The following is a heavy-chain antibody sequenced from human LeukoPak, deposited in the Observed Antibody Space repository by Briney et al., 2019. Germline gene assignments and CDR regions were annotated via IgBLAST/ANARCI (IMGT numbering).Heavy chain of an antibody. Sequence: SGTLSLTCTVSGGSISSSSYYWGWIRQPPGKGLEWIGSIYYSGSTYYNPSLKSRVTISVDTSKNQFSLKVSSVTAADTAVYYCARLGGNQVLYYFDYWGQGTLVTVSS. J-gene: IGHJ4*02. CDR3: ARLGGNQVLYYFDY. CDR2: IYYSGST. D-gene: IGHD1-14*01. CDR1: GGSISSSSYY. V-gene: IGHV4-39*01.